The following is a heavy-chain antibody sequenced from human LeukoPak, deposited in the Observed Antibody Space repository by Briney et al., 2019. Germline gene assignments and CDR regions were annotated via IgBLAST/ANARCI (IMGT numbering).Heavy chain of an antibody. V-gene: IGHV3-11*01. CDR2: VGNGGSDIM. CDR1: GFTLSDYY. J-gene: IGHJ4*02. Sequence: GGSLRLSCAASGFTLSDYYMTWVRQAPGKGLEWVSYVGNGGSDIMLYRGSVKGRFTVFRDYAKNSLYLQMNSLRAEDTAVYYCARDKSNKGHDCWGQGTLVTVSS. CDR3: ARDKSNKGHDC.